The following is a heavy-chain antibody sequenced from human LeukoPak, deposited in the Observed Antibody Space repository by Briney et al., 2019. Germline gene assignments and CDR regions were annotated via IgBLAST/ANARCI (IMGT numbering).Heavy chain of an antibody. J-gene: IGHJ3*02. V-gene: IGHV1-69*01. CDR1: VGTFSSYA. Sequence: GSSVKVSCKASVGTFSSYAISWVRQAPGQGREWMGGIIHIFDTANYAQKLQGRVTIHADEPTSTAYMERSSLRSEDTAVYYCARGIVATIEPTDAFDIWGQETMVTVSS. CDR3: ARGIVATIEPTDAFDI. CDR2: IIHIFDTA. D-gene: IGHD5-12*01.